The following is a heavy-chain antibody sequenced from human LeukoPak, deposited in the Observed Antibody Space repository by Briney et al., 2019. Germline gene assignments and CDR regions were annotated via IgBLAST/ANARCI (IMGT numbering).Heavy chain of an antibody. D-gene: IGHD3-9*01. CDR1: GFTFSNAW. V-gene: IGHV3-15*01. J-gene: IGHJ4*02. CDR2: IKSKTDGGTT. CDR3: TTDPHAYYYGILTEY. Sequence: PGGSLRLSCAASGFTFSNAWMSWVRQAPGKGLEWVGRIKSKTDGGTTDYAAPVKGRFTISRLDSKNTLYLQMNSLKTEDTAVYYCTTDPHAYYYGILTEYWGQGTLVTVSS.